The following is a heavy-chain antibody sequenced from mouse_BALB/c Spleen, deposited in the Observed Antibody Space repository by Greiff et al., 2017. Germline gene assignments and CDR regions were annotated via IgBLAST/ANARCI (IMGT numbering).Heavy chain of an antibody. CDR1: GYTFTSYW. V-gene: IGHV1S41*01. J-gene: IGHJ4*01. CDR3: AMGDYYGSSYAMDY. Sequence: DLVKPGASVKLSCKASGYTFTSYWINWIKQRPGQGLEWIGRIAPGSGSTYYNEMFKGKATLTVDTSSSTAYIQLSSLSSEDSAVYFCAMGDYYGSSYAMDYWGQGTSVTGSS. D-gene: IGHD1-1*01. CDR2: IAPGSGST.